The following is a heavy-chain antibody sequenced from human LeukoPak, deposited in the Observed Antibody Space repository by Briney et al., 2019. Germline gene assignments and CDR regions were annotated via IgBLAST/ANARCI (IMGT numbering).Heavy chain of an antibody. J-gene: IGHJ4*02. D-gene: IGHD3-10*01. CDR1: GYTFTGYY. CDR2: INPNSGGT. Sequence: ASVKVSCKASGYTFTGYYIHWVRQAPGQGLEWMGWINPNSGGTNYAQKFQGRVTMTRDTSISTAYMELSRLRSDDTAVYYCATYQYDSGTYLDYWGQGTLDSVSS. CDR3: ATYQYDSGTYLDY. V-gene: IGHV1-2*02.